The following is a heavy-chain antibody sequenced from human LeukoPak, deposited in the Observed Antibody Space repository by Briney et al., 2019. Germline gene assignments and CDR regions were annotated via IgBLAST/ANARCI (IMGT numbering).Heavy chain of an antibody. V-gene: IGHV4-59*12. D-gene: IGHD2-15*01. CDR1: GGSISSYY. CDR2: IYYSGST. CDR3: ARGRPRINSLGMDV. J-gene: IGHJ6*02. Sequence: SETLSLTCTVSGGSISSYYWSWIRQPPGKGLEWIGYIYYSGSTNYNPSLKSRVTISVDTSKNQFSLKLSSVTAADTAVYYCARGRPRINSLGMDVWGQGTTVTVSS.